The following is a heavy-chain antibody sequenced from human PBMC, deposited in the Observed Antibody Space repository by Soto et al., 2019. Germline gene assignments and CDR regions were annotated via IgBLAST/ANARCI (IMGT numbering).Heavy chain of an antibody. CDR3: AHRVLRTVFGLVTTTAIYFDF. V-gene: IGHV2-5*02. Sequence: QITLNESGPTVVRPTETLTLTCRFSGFSLTTSGVGVGWVRQSPGKAPEWLALIYWDDDKRYSESLKSRLTITKDTSKNQVVLTVANLDPTDTATYYCAHRVLRTVFGLVTTTAIYFDFWGQGTPDAVSS. CDR1: GFSLTTSGVG. J-gene: IGHJ4*02. D-gene: IGHD3-3*01. CDR2: IYWDDDK.